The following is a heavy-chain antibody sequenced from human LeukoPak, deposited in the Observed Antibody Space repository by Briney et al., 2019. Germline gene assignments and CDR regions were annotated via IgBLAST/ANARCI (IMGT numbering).Heavy chain of an antibody. CDR1: GFTFDVSA. V-gene: IGHV3-23*01. D-gene: IGHD3-22*01. CDR2: SGNAGDT. Sequence: LGGSLRLSCAASGFTFDVSAVNWVRQAPGKGLEWVSASGNAGDTYYADSVKGRFTISRDNSKKMLFLQMTSLRAEDTAVYYCAKKTPGNYPYDYWGQETLVTVSP. J-gene: IGHJ4*02. CDR3: AKKTPGNYPYDY.